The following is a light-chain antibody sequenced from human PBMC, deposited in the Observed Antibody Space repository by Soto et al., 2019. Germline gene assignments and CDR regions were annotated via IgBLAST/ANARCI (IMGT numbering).Light chain of an antibody. V-gene: IGKV1-5*03. J-gene: IGKJ4*01. CDR3: QQYNSYPLP. CDR1: QSISSW. CDR2: KAS. Sequence: DIQMTQSPSTLSASVGDRVTITCRASQSISSWLAWYQQKPGKAPKLLIYKASSLESGVPSRFSGSGSGTEFTRTISSLQPDDFATYYCQQYNSYPLPFGGGTKVEIK.